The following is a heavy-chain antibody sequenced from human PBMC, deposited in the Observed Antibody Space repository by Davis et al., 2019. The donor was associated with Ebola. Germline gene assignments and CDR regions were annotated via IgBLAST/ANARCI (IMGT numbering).Heavy chain of an antibody. V-gene: IGHV4-59*01. J-gene: IGHJ5*02. CDR2: IYYSGST. CDR3: ARWKDDFWSGHNWFDP. Sequence: PSETLSLTCTASGGSISSYYWSWIRQPPGKGLEWIGYIYYSGSTNYNPSLKSRVTISVDTSKNQFSLKLSSVTAADTAVYYCARWKDDFWSGHNWFDPWGQGTLVTVSS. CDR1: GGSISSYY. D-gene: IGHD3-3*01.